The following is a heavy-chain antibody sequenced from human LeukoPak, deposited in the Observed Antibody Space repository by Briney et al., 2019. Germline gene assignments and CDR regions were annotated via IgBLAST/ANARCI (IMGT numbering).Heavy chain of an antibody. J-gene: IGHJ4*02. CDR1: GGSISSYY. CDR2: IYYSGST. Sequence: PSETLSLTCTVSGGSISSYYWSWIRQPPGKGLEWIANIYYSGSTNYNPSLKSRVTISVDTSKNPFSLKLSSVTAADTAVYYCARTGSDWYPLNNWGQGTLVTVSS. CDR3: ARTGSDWYPLNN. D-gene: IGHD6-19*01. V-gene: IGHV4-59*01.